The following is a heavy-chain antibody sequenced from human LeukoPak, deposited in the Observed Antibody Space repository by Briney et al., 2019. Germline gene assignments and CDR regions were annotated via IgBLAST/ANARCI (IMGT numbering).Heavy chain of an antibody. J-gene: IGHJ4*01. Sequence: PSETLSLTCTVSGGSISSYYWSWIRQPPGKGLEWIGYICYSGSTNYNPSLKSRVTISVDTSKNQFSLKLTSVTAADTAVYYCARAPGTTFDYWGHGNMVTVSS. D-gene: IGHD4-17*01. CDR1: GGSISSYY. CDR2: ICYSGST. CDR3: ARAPGTTFDY. V-gene: IGHV4-59*08.